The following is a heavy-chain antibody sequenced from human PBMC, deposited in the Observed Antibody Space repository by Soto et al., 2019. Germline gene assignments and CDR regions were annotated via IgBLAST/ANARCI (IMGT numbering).Heavy chain of an antibody. J-gene: IGHJ5*02. CDR3: ARSEDIVVVVAATGWFDP. CDR1: GGTFSSYA. D-gene: IGHD2-15*01. CDR2: IIPIFGTA. Sequence: QVQLVQSGAEVKKPGSSVKVSCKASGGTFSSYAISWVRQAPGQGLEWMGGIIPIFGTANYAQKFQGRVTITADESTSTAYMELGSLRSEDAAVYYCARSEDIVVVVAATGWFDPWGQGTLVTVSS. V-gene: IGHV1-69*12.